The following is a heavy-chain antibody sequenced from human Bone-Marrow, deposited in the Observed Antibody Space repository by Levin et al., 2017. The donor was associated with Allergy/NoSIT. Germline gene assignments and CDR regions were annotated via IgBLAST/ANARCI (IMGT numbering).Heavy chain of an antibody. V-gene: IGHV3-23*01. CDR3: AILVGATGDYDMDV. D-gene: IGHD1-26*01. J-gene: IGHJ6*02. CDR1: GFIFSSYT. CDR2: ISGSGGVT. Sequence: PGGSLRLSCAASGFIFSSYTMTWVRQSPGKGLEWVSAISGSGGVTYYADSVKGRFTISRDNSKNTLYLQMNSLRAEDTAVYYCAILVGATGDYDMDVWGQGTTVTVSS.